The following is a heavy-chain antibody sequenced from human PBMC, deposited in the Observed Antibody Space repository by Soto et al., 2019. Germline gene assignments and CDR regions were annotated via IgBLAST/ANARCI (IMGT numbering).Heavy chain of an antibody. CDR3: ARGLYCGGGCYSHFDY. V-gene: IGHV1-69*01. Sequence: VQLVQSGAEVKKPGSSVKVSCKASGGTFSNYPFIWVRQAPGQVLDWMGGMIPILGTTDYGQRFQGRVTITADESTNTAYMELSSLRSDDTAVYYCARGLYCGGGCYSHFDYWGQGTLVTVSS. J-gene: IGHJ4*02. D-gene: IGHD2-21*02. CDR2: MIPILGTT. CDR1: GGTFSNYP.